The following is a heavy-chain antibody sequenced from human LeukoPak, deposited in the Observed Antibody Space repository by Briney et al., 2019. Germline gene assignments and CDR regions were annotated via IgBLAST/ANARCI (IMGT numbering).Heavy chain of an antibody. Sequence: SETLSLTCGVSVGSISSGNWWSWVRQSPGKGLEWIGEIDHNGTPNYNPSLKSRVTISADTSKNHFSLKLTSVTAADTAVYYCATAPILRGEGGEHYKYGMDVWGQGTTVIVSS. J-gene: IGHJ6*02. CDR2: IDHNGTP. D-gene: IGHD2-2*02. V-gene: IGHV4/OR15-8*01. CDR1: VGSISSGNW. CDR3: ATAPILRGEGGEHYKYGMDV.